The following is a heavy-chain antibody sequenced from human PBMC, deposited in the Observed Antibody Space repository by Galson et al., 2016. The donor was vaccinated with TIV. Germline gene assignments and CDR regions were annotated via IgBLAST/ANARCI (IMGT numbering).Heavy chain of an antibody. J-gene: IGHJ6*02. CDR1: GDTFSMIV. D-gene: IGHD5-18*01. CDR2: INPPLGTV. CDR3: ATDRHTALDTYHAYYGMDA. Sequence: SVKVSCKASGDTFSMIVFNWVRQALGQGHDWMGGINPPLGTVNSAQHSQGSVTFTADEPRSTAYMERSSLKSEDTPIYSCATDRHTALDTYHAYYGMDAWGQGTAVIVSS. V-gene: IGHV1-69*13.